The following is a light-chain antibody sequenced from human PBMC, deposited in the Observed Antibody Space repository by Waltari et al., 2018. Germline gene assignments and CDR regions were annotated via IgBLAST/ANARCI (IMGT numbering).Light chain of an antibody. J-gene: IGLJ3*02. CDR2: DVS. CDR1: SNTAGGYKF. CDR3: CSYAGSYTWV. Sequence: QSALTQPRSVSGSAGQSVTHSGTGTSNTAGGYKFFSWYQQHPGQAPKLMIYDVSKRPSGVPDRVSGSKSGNTASLTISGLQAEDEADYYCCSYAGSYTWVFGGGTKLTVL. V-gene: IGLV2-11*01.